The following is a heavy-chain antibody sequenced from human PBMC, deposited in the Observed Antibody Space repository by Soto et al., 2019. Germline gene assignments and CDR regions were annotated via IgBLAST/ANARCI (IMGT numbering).Heavy chain of an antibody. CDR2: SRNRGNSYTT. CDR1: GFTFSDHY. J-gene: IGHJ4*02. CDR3: AKTTYGSGSSYFAS. V-gene: IGHV3-72*01. D-gene: IGHD3-10*01. Sequence: EVQLVESGGGLVQPGGSLRLSCAASGFTFSDHYMDWVRQAPGKGLEWVGRSRNRGNSYTTEYVASVKGRFIISRDASNNLFYLQMTSLEPEDTAVYFCAKTTYGSGSSYFASWGQGILVTVSS.